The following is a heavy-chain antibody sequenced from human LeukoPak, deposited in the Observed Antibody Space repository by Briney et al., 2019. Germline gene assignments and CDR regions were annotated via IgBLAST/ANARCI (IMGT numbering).Heavy chain of an antibody. CDR1: GYTFTGYY. CDR3: ARGAVPAAAIQSIDY. Sequence: ASVKVSCKASGYTFTGYYMHWVRQAPGQGLEWMGWINPNSGGTNYAQKFQGRVTMTRGTSISTAYMELSRLRSDDTAVYYCARGAVPAAAIQSIDYWGQGTLVTVSS. D-gene: IGHD2-2*01. CDR2: INPNSGGT. J-gene: IGHJ4*02. V-gene: IGHV1-2*02.